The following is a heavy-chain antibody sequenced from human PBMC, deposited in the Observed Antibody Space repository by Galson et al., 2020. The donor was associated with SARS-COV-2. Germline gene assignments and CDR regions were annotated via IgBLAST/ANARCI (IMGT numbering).Heavy chain of an antibody. D-gene: IGHD2-15*01. CDR2: IYYSGTT. CDR1: GGSISTSTFY. Sequence: SETLSLTCTVSGGSISTSTFYWGWIRQPPAKGLEWIGSIYYSGTTYYNPSLKSRVTISIDTSNNQFSLRLSSVTAADTAFYFCARDGEIVTASMTVYGFDRWGPGTLVTVSS. V-gene: IGHV4-39*07. CDR3: ARDGEIVTASMTVYGFDR. J-gene: IGHJ5*02.